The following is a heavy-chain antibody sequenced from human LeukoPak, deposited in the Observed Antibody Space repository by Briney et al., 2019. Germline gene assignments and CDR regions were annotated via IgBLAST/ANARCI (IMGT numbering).Heavy chain of an antibody. V-gene: IGHV4-34*01. Sequence: SETPSLTCAVYGGSFSGYYWSWIRQPPGKGLEWIGEINHSGSTNYNPSLKSRVTISVDTSKNQFSLKLSSVTAADMAVYYCARRRQLDVNDAFDIWGQGTMVTVSS. CDR1: GGSFSGYY. CDR2: INHSGST. J-gene: IGHJ3*02. CDR3: ARRRQLDVNDAFDI. D-gene: IGHD6-13*01.